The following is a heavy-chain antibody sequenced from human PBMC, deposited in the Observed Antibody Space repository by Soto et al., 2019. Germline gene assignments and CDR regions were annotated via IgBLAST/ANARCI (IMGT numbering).Heavy chain of an antibody. CDR2: IYHSGST. Sequence: SETLSLTCAVSGYSIRSGDYWGWIRQPPGKGLEWIGSIYHSGSTYYNPSLKSRVTISVDTSKNQFSLKLSAVTAADTAVYYCARASSSWWIDYWGQGTLVTVSS. J-gene: IGHJ4*02. V-gene: IGHV4-38-2*01. CDR3: ARASSSWWIDY. CDR1: GYSIRSGDY. D-gene: IGHD6-13*01.